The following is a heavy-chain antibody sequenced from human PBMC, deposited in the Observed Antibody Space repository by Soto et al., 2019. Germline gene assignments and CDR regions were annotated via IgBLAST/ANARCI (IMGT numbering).Heavy chain of an antibody. CDR3: ARACPVRGVPHNYYYYGMDV. D-gene: IGHD3-10*01. J-gene: IGHJ6*02. V-gene: IGHV4-34*01. Sequence: SETLSLTCAVYGGSFSGYYWSWIRQPPGKGLEWIGEINHSGSTNYNPSLKSRVTISVDMSKNQFSLKLSSVTAADTAVYYWARACPVRGVPHNYYYYGMDVWGQGTTVTVFS. CDR2: INHSGST. CDR1: GGSFSGYY.